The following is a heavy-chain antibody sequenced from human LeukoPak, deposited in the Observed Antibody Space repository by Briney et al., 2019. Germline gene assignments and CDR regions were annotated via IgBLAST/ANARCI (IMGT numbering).Heavy chain of an antibody. D-gene: IGHD6-13*01. J-gene: IGHJ4*02. CDR1: GYTFTGYY. V-gene: IGHV1-2*02. Sequence: GASVKVSCKASGYTFTGYYMHWVRQAPGQGLDWMGWINPNSGGTNYAQKFQGRVTMSRETSISKAYMDVKRLRSEDRAVLLCAGGHIAAAGTSLEYWGQGTLVTVSS. CDR2: INPNSGGT. CDR3: AGGHIAAAGTSLEY.